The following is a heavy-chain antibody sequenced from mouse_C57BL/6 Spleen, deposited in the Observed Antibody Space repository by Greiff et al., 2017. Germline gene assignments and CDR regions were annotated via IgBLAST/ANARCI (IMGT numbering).Heavy chain of an antibody. CDR2: IDPSDSET. D-gene: IGHD2-5*01. CDR1: GYTFTSYW. CDR3: ARQVHSNPAMDY. Sequence: QVQLQQPGAELVRPGSSVKLSCKASGYTFTSYWMHWVKQRPIQGLEWIGNIDPSDSETHYNQKFKDKATLTVDKSTSTAYMQLSSLTSEDAAVYYCARQVHSNPAMDYWGQGTSVTVSS. J-gene: IGHJ4*01. V-gene: IGHV1-52*01.